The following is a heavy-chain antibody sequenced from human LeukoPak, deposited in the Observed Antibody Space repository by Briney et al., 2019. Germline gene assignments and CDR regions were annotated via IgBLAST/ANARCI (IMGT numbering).Heavy chain of an antibody. Sequence: GESLQISCKGSGYRFTDYWIGWVRQVPGKGLEWMGIISPDDSDARDSPSYSPSFQGQVTISADESIRTAYLQWSSLKASDTAMYYCARYRGHYVSLPSPFDYWGQGTLVTVSS. J-gene: IGHJ4*02. CDR2: ISPDDSDA. CDR3: ARYRGHYVSLPSPFDY. D-gene: IGHD4-17*01. V-gene: IGHV5-51*01. CDR1: GYRFTDYW.